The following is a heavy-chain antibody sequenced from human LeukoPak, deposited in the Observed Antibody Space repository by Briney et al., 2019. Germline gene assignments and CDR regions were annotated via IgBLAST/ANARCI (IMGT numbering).Heavy chain of an antibody. CDR1: GFTFDDYA. Sequence: GGSLRLSCAASGFTFDDYAMHWVRQAPGKGLEWVAVISYDGSNKYYADSVKGRFTISRDNSKNTLYLQMNSLRAEDTAVYYCARGADDSSGYYFEVPDYYFDYWGQGTLVTVSS. J-gene: IGHJ4*02. CDR3: ARGADDSSGYYFEVPDYYFDY. CDR2: ISYDGSNK. V-gene: IGHV3-30*04. D-gene: IGHD3-22*01.